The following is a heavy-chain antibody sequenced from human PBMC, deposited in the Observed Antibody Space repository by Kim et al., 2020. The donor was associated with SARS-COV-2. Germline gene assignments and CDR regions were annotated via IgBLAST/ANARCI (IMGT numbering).Heavy chain of an antibody. CDR2: K. D-gene: IGHD3-10*01. Sequence: KYYAESVKGLFTNSRDYTKNTLYLQMNSLRAEDTAVYYCASSVSGSYYPSWGQGTLVSVSS. CDR3: ASSVSGSYYPS. V-gene: IGHV3-33*01. J-gene: IGHJ4*02.